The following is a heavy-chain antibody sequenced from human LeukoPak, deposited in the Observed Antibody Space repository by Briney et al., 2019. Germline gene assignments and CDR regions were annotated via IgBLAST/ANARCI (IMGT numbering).Heavy chain of an antibody. V-gene: IGHV3-48*01. CDR2: ISSSSSTI. Sequence: GGSLRLSCAASGFTFSSYSMNWVRQAPGKGLEWVSYISSSSSTIYYADSVKGRFTISRDNAKNSLYLQMNSLRAEDTAVYYCASIWGSGWQKNDHWGQGTLVTVSS. CDR1: GFTFSSYS. CDR3: ASIWGSGWQKNDH. J-gene: IGHJ4*02. D-gene: IGHD6-19*01.